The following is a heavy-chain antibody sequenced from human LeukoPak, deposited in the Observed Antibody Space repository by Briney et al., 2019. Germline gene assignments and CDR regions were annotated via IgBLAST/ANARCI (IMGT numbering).Heavy chain of an antibody. V-gene: IGHV5-51*01. CDR1: GYTFTNYW. CDR3: ARTPGDYFDY. J-gene: IGHJ4*02. D-gene: IGHD3-10*01. Sequence: GESLKTSFKGSGYTFTNYWIGWVRQMPGKGLEWMGIISPGASDTRYSPSFLGQVTISADKSISTAYLQWSSLKASDTAMYYCARTPGDYFDYWGQGTLVTVSS. CDR2: ISPGASDT.